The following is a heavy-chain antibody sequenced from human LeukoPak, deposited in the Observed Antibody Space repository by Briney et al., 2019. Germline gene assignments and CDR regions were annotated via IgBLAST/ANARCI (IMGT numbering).Heavy chain of an antibody. D-gene: IGHD3-10*01. Sequence: ASVKVSCKASGYTFTGYYMHWVRQATGQGLEWMGWMNPNSGNTGYAQKFQGRVTMTRNTSISTAYMELSSLRSEDTAVYYCARFPPSMVRGVKDAFDIWGQGTMVTVSS. J-gene: IGHJ3*02. CDR3: ARFPPSMVRGVKDAFDI. CDR2: MNPNSGNT. V-gene: IGHV1-8*02. CDR1: GYTFTGYY.